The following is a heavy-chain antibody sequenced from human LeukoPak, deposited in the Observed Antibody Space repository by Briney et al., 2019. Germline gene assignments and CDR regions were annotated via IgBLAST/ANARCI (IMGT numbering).Heavy chain of an antibody. V-gene: IGHV3-48*03. Sequence: GGSLRLSCAASGFTFSSYEMNWVRQAPGKGLEWVSYISSSGSTIYYADSVKGRFTISRDNAKNSLYLQMNSLRAEDTAVYYCAREYIVATRSHGGDYYYYYMDVWGKGTTVTVSS. D-gene: IGHD5-12*01. CDR1: GFTFSSYE. CDR3: AREYIVATRSHGGDYYYYYMDV. CDR2: ISSSGSTI. J-gene: IGHJ6*03.